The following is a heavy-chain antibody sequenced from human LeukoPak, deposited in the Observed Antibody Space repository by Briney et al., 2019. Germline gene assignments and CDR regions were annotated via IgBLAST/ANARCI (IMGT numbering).Heavy chain of an antibody. CDR1: RFTFANYW. D-gene: IGHD3-22*01. J-gene: IGHJ3*02. Sequence: GGSLRLSCAASRFTFANYWMNWVRQAPGKGLEWVANIKQDGSVKYYLDSVKGRFTISRDNAKDSLYLQMNSLRADDTAVYYCARDSEHYDSGAYYDALDIWGQGTMVTVSS. CDR2: IKQDGSVK. CDR3: ARDSEHYDSGAYYDALDI. V-gene: IGHV3-7*01.